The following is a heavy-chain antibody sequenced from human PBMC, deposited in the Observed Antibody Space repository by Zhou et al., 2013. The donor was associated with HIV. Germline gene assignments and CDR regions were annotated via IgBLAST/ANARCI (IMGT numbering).Heavy chain of an antibody. CDR3: ARVYYDSTGFDP. J-gene: IGHJ5*02. Sequence: QVQLQESGPRLVKPSETLSLTCTVSGGSISSHYWSWIRQPPGKGLEWIGYIYYSGSTNYNPSLKSRLTISVDTSKNQFSLKLSSVTAADTAVYYCARVYYDSTGFDPWGQGTLVTVSS. V-gene: IGHV4-59*08. CDR2: IYYSGST. CDR1: GGSISSHY. D-gene: IGHD3-22*01.